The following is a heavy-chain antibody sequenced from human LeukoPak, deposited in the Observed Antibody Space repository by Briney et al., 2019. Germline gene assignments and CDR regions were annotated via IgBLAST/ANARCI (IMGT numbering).Heavy chain of an antibody. V-gene: IGHV1-8*01. CDR1: GYTFTNYD. J-gene: IGHJ4*02. Sequence: ASVKVSCKASGYTFTNYDINWVRQASGQGLEWMGWTNPNSGNTGSAQKFQGRVTMTSNTSISTAYMELSSLRSEDTAVYYCARGLRREQQLLRAFDYWGQGTPVTVSS. CDR2: TNPNSGNT. D-gene: IGHD6-13*01. CDR3: ARGLRREQQLLRAFDY.